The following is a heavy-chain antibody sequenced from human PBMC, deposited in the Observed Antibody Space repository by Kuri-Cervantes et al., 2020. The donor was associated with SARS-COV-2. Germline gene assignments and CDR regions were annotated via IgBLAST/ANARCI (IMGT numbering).Heavy chain of an antibody. D-gene: IGHD6-6*01. V-gene: IGHV3-11*06. CDR3: ARECCGFSATRTSIAARGGYYGMDV. CDR1: GSTFSAYY. Sequence: GESLKISCAASGSTFSAYYMSWIRQAPGKGLEWVSYISSSSGYTNYADSVKGRFTISRDNAKNSLYLQMNSLRAEDTAVYYCARECCGFSATRTSIAARGGYYGMDVWGQGTTVTVSS. J-gene: IGHJ6*02. CDR2: ISSSSGYT.